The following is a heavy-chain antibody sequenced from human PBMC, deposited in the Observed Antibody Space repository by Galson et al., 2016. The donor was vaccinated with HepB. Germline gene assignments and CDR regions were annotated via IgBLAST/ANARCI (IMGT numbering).Heavy chain of an antibody. J-gene: IGHJ5*02. D-gene: IGHD3-22*01. CDR3: ARTGGYDSSGHYYPDNWFDP. CDR2: IRANNGNT. Sequence: SVKVSCKASGYTFTSYGISWVRQAPGQGLEWMGRIRANNGNTNYAQKLQGRVTMTTDTSTSTVYMELRSLRSDDTAVYYCARTGGYDSSGHYYPDNWFDPWGQGTLVTVSS. V-gene: IGHV1-18*01. CDR1: GYTFTSYG.